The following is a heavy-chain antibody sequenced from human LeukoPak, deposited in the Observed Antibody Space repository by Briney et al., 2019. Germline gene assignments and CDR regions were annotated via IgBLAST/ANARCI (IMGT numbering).Heavy chain of an antibody. V-gene: IGHV4-4*07. CDR1: GDSITTYS. J-gene: IGHJ4*02. CDR3: ATYRGYCSSTSCPAPHDY. CDR2: FYFSGST. D-gene: IGHD2-2*01. Sequence: SETLSLTCTVSGDSITTYSWNWIRQPAGKGLELIGRFYFSGSTNYNPSFKSRVTMSADTSKNQFSLKLSSVTAADTAVYYCATYRGYCSSTSCPAPHDYWGQGTLVTVSS.